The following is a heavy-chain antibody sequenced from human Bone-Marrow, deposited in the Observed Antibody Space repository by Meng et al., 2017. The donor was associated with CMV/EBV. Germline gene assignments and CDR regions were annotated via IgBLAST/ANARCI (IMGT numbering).Heavy chain of an antibody. CDR1: DFTFRTYS. CDR3: ARDPRDLGDRNWYFDL. D-gene: IGHD2-21*02. CDR2: ISSSGNYI. V-gene: IGHV3-21*01. J-gene: IGHJ2*01. Sequence: GSLRLSCAASDFTFRTYSMNWVRQAPGKGLEWVSSISSSGNYIYYADSVKGRFTISRDNAKNSLFLQMNSLTVEDVAIYYCARDPRDLGDRNWYFDLWGRGTLVTVSS.